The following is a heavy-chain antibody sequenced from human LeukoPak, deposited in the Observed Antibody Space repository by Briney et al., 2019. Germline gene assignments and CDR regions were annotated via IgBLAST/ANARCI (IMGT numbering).Heavy chain of an antibody. V-gene: IGHV3-7*01. CDR3: ARDGLVVTGSFDY. CDR2: IKQDGSEK. J-gene: IGHJ4*02. Sequence: PGGSLRLSCTLSGFSVTNTLIDWVRQAPGKGPEWVASIKQDGSEKYYVDSVKGRFTISRDNAKNSLYLQMNSLRAEDTAVYYCARDGLVVTGSFDYWGQGTLVTVSS. CDR1: GFSVTNTL. D-gene: IGHD2-15*01.